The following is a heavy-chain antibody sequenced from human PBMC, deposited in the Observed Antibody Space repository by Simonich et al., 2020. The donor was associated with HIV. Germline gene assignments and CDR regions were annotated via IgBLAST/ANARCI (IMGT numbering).Heavy chain of an antibody. Sequence: QVHLQQWGAGLLKPSETLSLTCAVYGGPFSGYYWNWIRQPPGKGLEWIGESNHSGNTDYNSSLKSRVTISVDTSKNQFSLKLSSVTAADTAMYYCARRGGYAFDYWGQGTLVTVSS. CDR1: GGPFSGYY. J-gene: IGHJ4*02. CDR2: SNHSGNT. V-gene: IGHV4-34*01. D-gene: IGHD5-12*01. CDR3: ARRGGYAFDY.